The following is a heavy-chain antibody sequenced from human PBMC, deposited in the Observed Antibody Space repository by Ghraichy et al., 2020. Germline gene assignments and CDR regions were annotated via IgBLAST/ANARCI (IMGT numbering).Heavy chain of an antibody. CDR2: IGAGGDTT. CDR1: GXXFSSYX. J-gene: IGHJ4*02. CDR3: APVGGGVFRNVEYD. V-gene: IGHV3-23*01. D-gene: IGHD2-8*02. Sequence: GGSLRLSCAXXGXXFSSYXMSWVRQAPGKGLEWVSAIGAGGDTTYYADSVKGRFTISRDNSKNTLYLQMNSLRAEDTAVYYCAPVGGGVFRNVEYDWGQGTLVTVSS.